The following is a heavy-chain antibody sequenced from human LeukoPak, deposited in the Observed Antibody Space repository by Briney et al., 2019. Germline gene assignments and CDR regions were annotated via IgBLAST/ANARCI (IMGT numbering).Heavy chain of an antibody. Sequence: ASVKVSCKASGYTFTSYGISWVRQAPGQGLEWMGWISAYNGNTNYAQKLQGRVTMTTDTSTSTAYMELRSLRSNDTAVYYCATVSGSYGADWFDPWGQGTLVTVSS. V-gene: IGHV1-18*01. CDR2: ISAYNGNT. CDR3: ATVSGSYGADWFDP. CDR1: GYTFTSYG. J-gene: IGHJ5*02. D-gene: IGHD1-26*01.